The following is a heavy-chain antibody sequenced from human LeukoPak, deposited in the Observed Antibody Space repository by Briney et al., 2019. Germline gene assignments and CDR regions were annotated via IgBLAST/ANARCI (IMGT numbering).Heavy chain of an antibody. D-gene: IGHD3-22*01. Sequence: SETLSLTCTVSGGSISSYYWSWIRQPPGKGLEWIGYIYNSGSTNHNPSLRSRVTISVDTSKNQFSLKLSSVTAADTAVYYCARDRGYYDRFDYWGQGTLVTVSS. J-gene: IGHJ4*02. CDR2: IYNSGST. CDR3: ARDRGYYDRFDY. CDR1: GGSISSYY. V-gene: IGHV4-59*01.